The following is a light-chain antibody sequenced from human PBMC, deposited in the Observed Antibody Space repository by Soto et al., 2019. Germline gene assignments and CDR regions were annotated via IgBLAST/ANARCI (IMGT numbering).Light chain of an antibody. J-gene: IGKJ3*01. Sequence: EIVLTQSPATLSLSPGERAILSCRASQSVSSYLAWYQQKPGQAPRLLISDASNRATGIPARFSGSGSGTDFTLTISSLEPEDFAVYYCQQRSNWPPDFGPGPKWISN. V-gene: IGKV3-11*01. CDR1: QSVSSY. CDR3: QQRSNWPPD. CDR2: DAS.